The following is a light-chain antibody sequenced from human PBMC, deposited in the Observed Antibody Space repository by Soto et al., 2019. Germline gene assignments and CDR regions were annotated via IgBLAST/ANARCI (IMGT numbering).Light chain of an antibody. CDR2: KAS. Sequence: DIQMSQSPSTLSASIGDRVIITCRASQSISSSLAWYQQKPGKAPNLLIYKASNLKSGVPSRFSASGSGIEFTLTISSLQPDDFGTYYCKQYNSFPYTFGQGTNLEI. V-gene: IGKV1-5*03. CDR3: KQYNSFPYT. J-gene: IGKJ2*01. CDR1: QSISSS.